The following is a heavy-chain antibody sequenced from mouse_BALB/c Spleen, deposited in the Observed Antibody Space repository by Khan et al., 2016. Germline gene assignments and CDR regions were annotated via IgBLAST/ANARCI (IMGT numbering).Heavy chain of an antibody. CDR3: ARSGWVHYFDY. CDR1: GYTFTDYS. D-gene: IGHD3-1*01. Sequence: QIQLVQSGPELKKPGETVKISCKASGYTFTDYSMHWVKQAPGKGLKWMGWINTETGEPTYADDFKGRFAFSLETSASTAYLQINNLKNEDTATXFCARSGWVHYFDYWGQGTTLTVSS. CDR2: INTETGEP. J-gene: IGHJ2*01. V-gene: IGHV9-2-1*01.